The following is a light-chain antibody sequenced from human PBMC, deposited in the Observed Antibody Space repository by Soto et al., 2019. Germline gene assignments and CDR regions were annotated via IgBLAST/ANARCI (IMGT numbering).Light chain of an antibody. CDR3: CSYVGSAIVI. CDR1: SSDIGSYNL. V-gene: IGLV2-23*01. CDR2: EGS. J-gene: IGLJ2*01. Sequence: QSVLTQPASVSGSLGQSITISCTGTSSDIGSYNLVSWYQQHPGKAPEVMIYEGSKRPSGVSNRFSGSKSGNTASLTISGLQAEDEADYYCCSYVGSAIVIFGGGTKLTVL.